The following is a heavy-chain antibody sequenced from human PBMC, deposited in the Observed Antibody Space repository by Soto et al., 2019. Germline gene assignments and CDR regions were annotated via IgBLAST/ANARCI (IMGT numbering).Heavy chain of an antibody. J-gene: IGHJ4*02. Sequence: GASVKVSCKASGYTFTSYGISWVRQAPGQRLEWMGWISADNGNTKYSQKFQGRVTITRDTSASTAYMELSSLRSEDTAVYYCARVYGSGSYGLFDYWGQGTLVTVSS. CDR1: GYTFTSYG. CDR3: ARVYGSGSYGLFDY. V-gene: IGHV1-18*01. CDR2: ISADNGNT. D-gene: IGHD3-10*01.